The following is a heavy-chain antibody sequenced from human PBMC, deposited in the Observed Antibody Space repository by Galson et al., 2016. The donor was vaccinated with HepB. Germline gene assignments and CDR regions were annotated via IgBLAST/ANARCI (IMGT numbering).Heavy chain of an antibody. V-gene: IGHV1-2*02. CDR1: GYTFPGYY. D-gene: IGHD6-19*01. Sequence: SCKASGYTFPGYYIHWVRQAPGQGLEWMGWINPNIGGTKFAQKFQGRVTMTRDTSISTAYMELSRLISDDTAVYYCARGTGYSSGWYGIDNWGQGTLVTVSS. CDR3: ARGTGYSSGWYGIDN. CDR2: INPNIGGT. J-gene: IGHJ4*02.